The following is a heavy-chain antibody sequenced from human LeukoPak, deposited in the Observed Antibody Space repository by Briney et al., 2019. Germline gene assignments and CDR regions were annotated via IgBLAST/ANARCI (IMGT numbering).Heavy chain of an antibody. CDR1: GFTVRSNY. D-gene: IGHD3-3*01. V-gene: IGHV3-53*01. CDR3: ARGGSRQYEYYDFWSGYGPLNY. Sequence: GGSLRLSCAASGFTVRSNYMNWVRQAPGKGLEWVSVIYSGGSKYYADSVKGRFTISRDNSKNTLYLQMNSLRAEDTAVYYCARGGSRQYEYYDFWSGYGPLNYWGQGTLVTVSS. J-gene: IGHJ4*02. CDR2: IYSGGSK.